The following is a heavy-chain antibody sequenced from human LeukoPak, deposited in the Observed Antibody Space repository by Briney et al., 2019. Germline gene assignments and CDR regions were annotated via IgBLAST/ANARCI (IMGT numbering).Heavy chain of an antibody. D-gene: IGHD3-10*01. CDR3: ARGSAGRRITMVRGVIREFDY. V-gene: IGHV3-21*01. CDR2: ISSSSSYI. Sequence: GGSLRLSCTASGFTFINYSMNWVRQAPGKGLEWVSSISSSSSYIYYADSVKGRFTISRDNAKNSLYLQMNSLRAEDTAVYYCARGSAGRRITMVRGVIREFDYWGQGTLVTVSS. J-gene: IGHJ4*02. CDR1: GFTFINYS.